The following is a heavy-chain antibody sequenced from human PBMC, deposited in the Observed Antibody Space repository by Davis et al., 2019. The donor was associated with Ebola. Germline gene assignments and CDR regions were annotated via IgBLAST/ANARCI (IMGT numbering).Heavy chain of an antibody. V-gene: IGHV1-8*01. D-gene: IGHD7-27*01. Sequence: ASVKVSCKTSGYTFTSEDINWVRQATGQGLEWLGWMTPKSGNTGYAQKFQGRVTMTRDTSISTAYMELSSLRSDDTAVFYCATSTGDRAWAFNIWGQGTMVTVSS. CDR2: MTPKSGNT. J-gene: IGHJ3*02. CDR3: ATSTGDRAWAFNI. CDR1: GYTFTSED.